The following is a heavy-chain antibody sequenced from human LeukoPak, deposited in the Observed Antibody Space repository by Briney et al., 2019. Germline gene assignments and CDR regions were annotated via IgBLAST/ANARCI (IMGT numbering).Heavy chain of an antibody. CDR1: GGSISSYY. V-gene: IGHV4-59*08. D-gene: IGHD6-19*01. Sequence: SETLSLTCTVSGGSISSYYWSWIRQPPGKGLEWIGYIYYSGSTNYNPSLKSRVTISVDTSKNQFSLRLSSVTAADTAIYYCARIPVAGPRVTNWFDLWGQGTLVTVSS. CDR2: IYYSGST. J-gene: IGHJ5*02. CDR3: ARIPVAGPRVTNWFDL.